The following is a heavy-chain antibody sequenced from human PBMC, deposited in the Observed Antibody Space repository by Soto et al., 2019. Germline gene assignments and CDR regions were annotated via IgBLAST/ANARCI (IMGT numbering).Heavy chain of an antibody. D-gene: IGHD1-7*01. CDR2: IRSKANSYAT. Sequence: RGSLRLSCAASGFTFSGSAMHWVRQASGKGLEWVGRIRSKANSYATAYAASVKGRFTISRDDSKNTAYLQMNSLKTEDAAVYYCTRPVTGTTRWFDPWGQGTLVTVSS. CDR3: TRPVTGTTRWFDP. V-gene: IGHV3-73*01. CDR1: GFTFSGSA. J-gene: IGHJ5*02.